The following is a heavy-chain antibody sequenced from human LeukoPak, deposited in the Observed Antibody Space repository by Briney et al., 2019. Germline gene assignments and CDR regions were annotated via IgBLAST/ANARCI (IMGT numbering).Heavy chain of an antibody. D-gene: IGHD1-26*01. J-gene: IGHJ4*02. V-gene: IGHV4-4*07. CDR2: IYTSGST. CDR1: GVSISSYY. Sequence: SETLSLTCTVPGVSISSYYWSWLRQPAGKGLEWIGRIYTSGSTNYNPSLKSRVTMSVDTSKNQFSLKLSSVTAADTAVYYCARGDSGSYSFDYWGQGTLVTVSS. CDR3: ARGDSGSYSFDY.